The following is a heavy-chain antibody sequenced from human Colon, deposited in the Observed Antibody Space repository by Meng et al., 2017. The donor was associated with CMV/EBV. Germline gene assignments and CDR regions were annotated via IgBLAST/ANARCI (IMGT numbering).Heavy chain of an antibody. V-gene: IGHV4-61*08. CDR3: AKSRSSTPGIVDD. Sequence: QVHLQESGPGLVKPSETLSLPCIVSGVSVTSGAYHWSWIRQSPGKGLEWIGYIYDTGITIYNPSLKSRVTIFLETSKNQFSLNLNSMTTADTAVYYCAKSRSSTPGIVDDWGQGTLVTVSS. J-gene: IGHJ4*02. D-gene: IGHD2/OR15-2a*01. CDR1: GVSVTSGAYH. CDR2: IYDTGIT.